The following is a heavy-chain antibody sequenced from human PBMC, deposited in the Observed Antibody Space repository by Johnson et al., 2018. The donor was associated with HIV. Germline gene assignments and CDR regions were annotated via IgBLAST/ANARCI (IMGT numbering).Heavy chain of an antibody. V-gene: IGHV3-30*19. D-gene: IGHD3-3*01. CDR3: ARSFGVTTPGAFDI. Sequence: QMLLVESGGGLVQPGGSLRLSCAASGFTFSSYGMHWVRQAPGTGLEWVAVISYDGSNKYYADSVKGRFTISRDNSKNPLYLKMTSLRAEDTAVYYCARSFGVTTPGAFDIWGQGTMVTVSS. J-gene: IGHJ3*02. CDR2: ISYDGSNK. CDR1: GFTFSSYG.